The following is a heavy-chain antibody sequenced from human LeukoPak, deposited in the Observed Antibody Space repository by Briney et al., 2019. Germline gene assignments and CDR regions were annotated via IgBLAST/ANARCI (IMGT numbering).Heavy chain of an antibody. J-gene: IGHJ6*02. V-gene: IGHV5-51*01. CDR3: ARAGATPGHYYYYGMDV. Sequence: GESLKISCKGSGYSFTSYWIGWVRQMPGKGLEWMGIIYPGGSDTRYSPSFQGQVTISADKSISTAYLQWSSLKASDTAMYYCARAGATPGHYYYYGMDVWGQGTTVTVSS. D-gene: IGHD1-26*01. CDR1: GYSFTSYW. CDR2: IYPGGSDT.